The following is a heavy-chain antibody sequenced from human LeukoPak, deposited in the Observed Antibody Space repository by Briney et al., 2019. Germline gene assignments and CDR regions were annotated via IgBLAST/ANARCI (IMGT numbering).Heavy chain of an antibody. Sequence: ASVKVSCKASGYTLTSYYMHWVRQAPGQGLEWMGIINPSGGSTSYAQKFQGRVTMTRDTSTSAVYMELSSLRSEDTAVYYCARDHCSSTSCYAGFDYWGQGTLVTVSS. CDR2: INPSGGST. CDR3: ARDHCSSTSCYAGFDY. CDR1: GYTLTSYY. D-gene: IGHD2-2*01. J-gene: IGHJ4*02. V-gene: IGHV1-46*01.